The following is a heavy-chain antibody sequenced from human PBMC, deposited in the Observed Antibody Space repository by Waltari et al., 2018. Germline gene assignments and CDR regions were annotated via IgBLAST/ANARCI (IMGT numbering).Heavy chain of an antibody. J-gene: IGHJ4*02. Sequence: QVHLVESGGGVVSPGGSLRLSCAAPGFNFTLFGMHWVRQAPGKGLEWVSFISYDGSNENYADSVKGRFTMSRDNSKKMLYVQMNNLRAEDSAVYYCVKGNEIDYWGQGTLVTVSS. D-gene: IGHD1-1*01. CDR1: GFNFTLFG. V-gene: IGHV3-30*02. CDR3: VKGNEIDY. CDR2: ISYDGSNE.